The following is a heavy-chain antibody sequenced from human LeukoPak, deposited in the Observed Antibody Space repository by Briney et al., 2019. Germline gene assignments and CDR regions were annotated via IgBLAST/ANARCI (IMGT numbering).Heavy chain of an antibody. J-gene: IGHJ4*02. V-gene: IGHV3-33*01. CDR3: ARGGDIIYYDSSGYALDY. Sequence: GRSLRLSCAASGFTFSSYSMHWIRQAPGKGLEWVAFIVYDGSHKYYADSVKGRLSIARDHSKNTLYMQMNSWGAEDTAVYYCARGGDIIYYDSSGYALDYWGQGTMVTVPS. D-gene: IGHD3-22*01. CDR1: GFTFSSYS. CDR2: IVYDGSHK.